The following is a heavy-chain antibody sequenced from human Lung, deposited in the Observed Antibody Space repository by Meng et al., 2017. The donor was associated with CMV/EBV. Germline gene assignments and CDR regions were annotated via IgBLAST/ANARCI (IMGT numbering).Heavy chain of an antibody. Sequence: ASVXVSXKASGYTFTGYYMHWVRQAPGQGLEWMGWINPNSGGTNYAQKFQGRVTMTRDTSISTAYMELSRLRSDDTAVYYCARPGRDFWSGYRAHLLMDVXGHGXTVTVSS. J-gene: IGHJ6*02. CDR3: ARPGRDFWSGYRAHLLMDV. CDR2: INPNSGGT. V-gene: IGHV1-2*02. D-gene: IGHD3-3*01. CDR1: GYTFTGYY.